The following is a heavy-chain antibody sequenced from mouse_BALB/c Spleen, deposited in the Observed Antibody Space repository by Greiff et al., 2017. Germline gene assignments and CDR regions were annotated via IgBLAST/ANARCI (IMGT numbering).Heavy chain of an antibody. J-gene: IGHJ3*01. D-gene: IGHD1-1*01. CDR2: INPYNDGT. V-gene: IGHV1-14*01. CDR1: GYTFTSYV. Sequence: EVQVVESGPELVKPGASVKMSCKASGYTFTSYVMHWVKQKPGQGLEWIGYINPYNDGTKYNEKFKGKATLTSDKSSSTAYMELSSLTSEDSAVYYCARELFITTVPFAYWGQGTLVTVSA. CDR3: ARELFITTVPFAY.